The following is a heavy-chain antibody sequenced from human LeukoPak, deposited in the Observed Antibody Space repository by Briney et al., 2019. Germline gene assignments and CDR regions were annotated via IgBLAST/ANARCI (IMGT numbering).Heavy chain of an antibody. CDR1: GFTFSSYA. J-gene: IGHJ4*02. Sequence: GGSLRLSCAASGFTFSSYAMSWVRQAPGKGLEWVSVISVSGDWTYYADSVKGRFTISRDNSKNTLYLQMNSLRAEDTAVYYCANYRQSITAAGNSREFADYWGQGTLVTVSS. CDR3: ANYRQSITAAGNSREFADY. CDR2: ISVSGDWT. V-gene: IGHV3-23*01. D-gene: IGHD6-13*01.